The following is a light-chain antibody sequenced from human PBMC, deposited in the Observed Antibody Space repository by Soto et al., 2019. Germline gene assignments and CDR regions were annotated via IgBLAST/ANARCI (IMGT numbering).Light chain of an antibody. V-gene: IGLV1-47*01. CDR3: AAWDDNLRGWM. J-gene: IGLJ3*02. Sequence: QSVLTQPPSASATPGQEVTISCSGSYSNVGDNYVYWYQQVPGTAPKLLIYRNNLRPSGVPDRYSASKSGSSASLAISGLRSEDEADYYCAAWDDNLRGWMFGGGTKLTVL. CDR1: YSNVGDNY. CDR2: RNN.